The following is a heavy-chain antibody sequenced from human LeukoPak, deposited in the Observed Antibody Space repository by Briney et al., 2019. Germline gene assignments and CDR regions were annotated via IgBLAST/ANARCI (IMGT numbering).Heavy chain of an antibody. D-gene: IGHD3-10*01. Sequence: SVTVSCKASGGTFSSYAISWVRQAPGQGLEWMGGIIPIFGTANYAQKFQGRVTITADGSTSTAYMELSSLRSEDTAVYYCSSSTYYYGSGSYYFFDYWGQGTLVTVSS. J-gene: IGHJ4*02. V-gene: IGHV1-69*13. CDR2: IIPIFGTA. CDR1: GGTFSSYA. CDR3: SSSTYYYGSGSYYFFDY.